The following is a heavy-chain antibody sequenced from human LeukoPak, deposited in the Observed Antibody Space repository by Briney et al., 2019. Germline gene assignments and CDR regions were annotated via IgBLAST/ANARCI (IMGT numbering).Heavy chain of an antibody. V-gene: IGHV3-7*05. CDR1: GFTFSSYW. CDR3: ARVRRSGGTCYFDY. D-gene: IGHD2-15*01. CDR2: IKQDGNEK. J-gene: IGHJ4*02. Sequence: GGSLRLSCAASGFTFSSYWMTWVRQAPGKGLEWVANIKQDGNEKYYVDSVKGRFTISRDNPKNSLYLQMNTLRAEDTAVYYCARVRRSGGTCYFDYWGQGTLVTVSS.